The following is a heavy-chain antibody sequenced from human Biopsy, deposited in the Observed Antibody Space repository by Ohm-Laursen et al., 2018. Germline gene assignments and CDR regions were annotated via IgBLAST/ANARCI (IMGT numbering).Heavy chain of an antibody. CDR2: IYYSVMT. CDR1: GDAVTKYY. Sequence: GTLSLTCTVSGDAVTKYYWSWIRQPPGKGLEWIGHIYYSVMTNYNPSLQSRVSISVDTSRNQVSLTLSSVTAADTAVYCCARDSGILNYGNFKYYHYYGMDVWGQGTKVTVSS. V-gene: IGHV4-59*02. CDR3: ARDSGILNYGNFKYYHYYGMDV. D-gene: IGHD4-11*01. J-gene: IGHJ6*02.